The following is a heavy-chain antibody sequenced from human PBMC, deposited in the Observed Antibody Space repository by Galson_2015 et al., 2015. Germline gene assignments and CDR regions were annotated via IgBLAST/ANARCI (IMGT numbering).Heavy chain of an antibody. CDR2: ISSSGSTI. D-gene: IGHD6-19*01. V-gene: IGHV3-11*01. CDR3: ARIGNSGWYDFDY. CDR1: GFTFSDYY. Sequence: LRLSCAASGFTFSDYYMSWIRQAPGKGLEWVSYISSSGSTIYYADSVKGRFTISRDNAKNSLYLQMNSLRAEDTAVYYCARIGNSGWYDFDYWGRGTLVTVSS. J-gene: IGHJ2*01.